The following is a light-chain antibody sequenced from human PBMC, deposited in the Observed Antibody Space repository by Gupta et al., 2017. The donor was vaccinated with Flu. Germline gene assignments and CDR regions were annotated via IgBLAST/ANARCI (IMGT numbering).Light chain of an antibody. Sequence: QAGLAPPPSVSKGLRQTATLTSTGNSDNVGNQGAAWLQQHQGHPPKVLSYRTNNRPSGISERFSASRSGNTASLTITGLQPEDEADYYCSAWDRSLNAVVFGGGTKVTVL. CDR3: SAWDRSLNAVV. CDR1: SDNVGNQG. CDR2: RTN. V-gene: IGLV10-54*04. J-gene: IGLJ3*02.